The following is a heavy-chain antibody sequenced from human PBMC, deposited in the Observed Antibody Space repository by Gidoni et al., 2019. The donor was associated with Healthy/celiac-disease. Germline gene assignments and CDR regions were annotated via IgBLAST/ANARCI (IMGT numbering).Heavy chain of an antibody. D-gene: IGHD3-3*01. Sequence: GSTYYADSVKGRFTISRDNSKNTLYLQMNSLRAEDTAVYYCAKGPSGDFWSGYIQTWGQGTLVTVSS. CDR3: AKGPSGDFWSGYIQT. V-gene: IGHV3-23*01. CDR2: GST. J-gene: IGHJ5*02.